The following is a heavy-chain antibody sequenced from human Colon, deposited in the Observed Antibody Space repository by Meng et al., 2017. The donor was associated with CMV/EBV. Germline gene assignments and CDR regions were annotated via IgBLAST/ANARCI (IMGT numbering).Heavy chain of an antibody. CDR3: AKARSTTISAAFNY. CDR2: ITGSADNT. CDR1: GFTFNNFS. V-gene: IGHV3-23*01. Sequence: ASGFTFNNFSMNWVRQAPGKGLGWVSVITGSADNTYYADSVKGRFTISRDDSNSTLYLQMNSLKAEDTAVYSCAKARSTTISAAFNYWGQGTLVTVSS. D-gene: IGHD6-13*01. J-gene: IGHJ4*02.